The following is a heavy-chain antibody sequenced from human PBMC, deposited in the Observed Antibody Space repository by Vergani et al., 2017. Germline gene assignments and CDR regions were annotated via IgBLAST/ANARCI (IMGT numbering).Heavy chain of an antibody. CDR3: ARERNYYMDV. J-gene: IGHJ6*03. CDR1: GGSVSSGSYY. V-gene: IGHV4-61*10. CDR2: IYYSGST. Sequence: QVQLQESGPGLVKPSETLSLTCTVSGGSVSSGSYYWSWIRQPAGKGLEWIGYIYYSGSTNYNPSLKSRVTISVDTSKNQFYLKLSSVTAADTAVYYCARERNYYMDVWGKGTTVTVSS.